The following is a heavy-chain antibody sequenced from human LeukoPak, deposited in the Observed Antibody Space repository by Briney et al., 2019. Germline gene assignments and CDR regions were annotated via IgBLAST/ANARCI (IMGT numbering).Heavy chain of an antibody. CDR2: IIPILGIA. CDR1: GGTFSSYA. Sequence: SVKVSCKASGGTFSSYAISWVRQAPGQGLEWMGGIIPILGIANYAQKFQGRVTITADKSTSTAYMELSSLRSEDTAVYYCATPYGDYDLLFDYWGQGTLVTVSS. V-gene: IGHV1-69*10. D-gene: IGHD4-17*01. CDR3: ATPYGDYDLLFDY. J-gene: IGHJ4*02.